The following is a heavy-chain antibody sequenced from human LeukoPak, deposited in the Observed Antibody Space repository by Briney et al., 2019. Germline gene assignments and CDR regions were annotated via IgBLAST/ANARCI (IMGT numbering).Heavy chain of an antibody. D-gene: IGHD2/OR15-2a*01. CDR1: GGSVSSGSYY. CDR3: VSYKLLLFDY. J-gene: IGHJ4*02. V-gene: IGHV4-61*01. CDR2: IFYSGNT. Sequence: KTSETLSLTCTVSGGSVSSGSYYWSWIRQPPGKGLEWIGYIFYSGNTNCNPSLKSRVTISLDTSKNQFSLNLSSVTAADTAVYYCVSYKLLLFDYWGQGTLVTVSS.